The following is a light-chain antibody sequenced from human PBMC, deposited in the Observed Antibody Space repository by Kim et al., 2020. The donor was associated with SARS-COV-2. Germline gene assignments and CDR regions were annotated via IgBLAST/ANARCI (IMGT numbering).Light chain of an antibody. Sequence: EVVLTQSPATLSLSPGERATLSCRASQSISTYLAWYQQKPGQAPSLLIYDASNRATGIPARFSGSGSGTDFTLTISSLEPEDFAVYYCQYRRNWYTFGQGTKLEIK. J-gene: IGKJ2*01. CDR3: QYRRNWYT. CDR1: QSISTY. CDR2: DAS. V-gene: IGKV3-11*01.